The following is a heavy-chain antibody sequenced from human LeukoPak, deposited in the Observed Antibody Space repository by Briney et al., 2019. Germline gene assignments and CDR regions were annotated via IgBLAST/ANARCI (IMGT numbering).Heavy chain of an antibody. J-gene: IGHJ4*02. CDR2: MNPNSGNT. CDR1: GYTFTSYD. D-gene: IGHD3-9*01. V-gene: IGHV1-8*01. CDR3: ARVPPRNVLRYFDWLGYYFDY. Sequence: ASVKVSCKASGYTFTSYDINWVRQATGQGLEWMGWMNPNSGNTGYAQKFQGRVTMTRNTSISTAYMELSSLRSEDTAVYYCARVPPRNVLRYFDWLGYYFDYWGQGTPVTVSS.